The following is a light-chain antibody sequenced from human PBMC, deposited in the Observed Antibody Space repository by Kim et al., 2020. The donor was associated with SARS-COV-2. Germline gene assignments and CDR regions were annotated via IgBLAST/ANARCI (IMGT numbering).Light chain of an antibody. CDR1: HGGSNY. CDR2: EAS. V-gene: IGKV3D-11*01. Sequence: REEGATPCSNARHGGSNYVAWYQQKPDAATRLIICEASSGAAGTATRFSGSWSTTVFTLTISSLEPEVFAVYYCQQNNNWPYTFGQGTKLEI. CDR3: QQNNNWPYT. J-gene: IGKJ2*01.